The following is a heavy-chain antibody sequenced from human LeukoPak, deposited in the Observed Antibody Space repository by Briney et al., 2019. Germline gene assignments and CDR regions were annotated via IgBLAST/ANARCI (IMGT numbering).Heavy chain of an antibody. V-gene: IGHV4-59*08. CDR2: IYYSGST. J-gene: IGHJ4*02. Sequence: PSETLSLTCTVSGGSISTYFWNWIRQPPGKGLEWIGNIYYSGSTNYNPSLESRVTISVDTSKNQFSLKLNSVTAADTAVYYCVRRSGYSSSEDYWGQGVLVTVSS. CDR1: GGSISTYF. D-gene: IGHD3-22*01. CDR3: VRRSGYSSSEDY.